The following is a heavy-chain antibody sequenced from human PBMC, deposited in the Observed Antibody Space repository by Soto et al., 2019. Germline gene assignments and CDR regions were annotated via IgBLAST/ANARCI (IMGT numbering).Heavy chain of an antibody. CDR3: AKASAASSRYSSSWYGSYYYYGMDV. D-gene: IGHD6-13*01. CDR1: GFTFSSYA. CDR2: ISGSGGST. J-gene: IGHJ6*02. V-gene: IGHV3-23*01. Sequence: GGSLRLSCAASGFTFSSYAMSWARQAPGKGLEWVSAISGSGGSTYYADSVKGRFTISSDNSKNTLYLQMNSLRAEDTAVYYCAKASAASSRYSSSWYGSYYYYGMDVWGQGTTVTVSS.